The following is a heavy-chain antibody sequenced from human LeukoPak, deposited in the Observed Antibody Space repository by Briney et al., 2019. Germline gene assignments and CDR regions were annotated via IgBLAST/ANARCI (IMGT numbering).Heavy chain of an antibody. CDR1: GFTFSSYA. V-gene: IGHV3-23*01. CDR2: ISGSGDST. J-gene: IGHJ4*02. CDR3: AKARPLDSSSWSHGDY. D-gene: IGHD6-13*01. Sequence: GGSLRLSCAASGFTFSSYAMSWVRQAPGKGLEWVSAISGSGDSTYYGDSVKGRFTISRDNSKNTLYLQVNSLRAEDTAVYYCAKARPLDSSSWSHGDYWGQGTLVTVSS.